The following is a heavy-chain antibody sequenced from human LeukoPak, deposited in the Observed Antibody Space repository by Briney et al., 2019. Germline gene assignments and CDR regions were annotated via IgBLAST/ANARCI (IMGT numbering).Heavy chain of an antibody. J-gene: IGHJ5*02. CDR1: GGTFSSYA. V-gene: IGHV1-69*01. D-gene: IGHD3-22*01. CDR2: IIPIFGTA. CDR3: AGSPREYYYDSSGEWFDP. Sequence: GASVKVSCKASGGTFSSYAISWVRQAPGQGLEWTGGIIPIFGTANYAQKFQGRVTITADESTSTAYMELSSLRSEDTAVYYCAGSPREYYYDSSGEWFDPWGQGTLVTVSS.